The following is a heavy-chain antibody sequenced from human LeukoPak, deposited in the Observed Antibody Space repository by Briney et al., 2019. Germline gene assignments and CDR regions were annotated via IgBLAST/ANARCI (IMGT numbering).Heavy chain of an antibody. V-gene: IGHV1-8*01. D-gene: IGHD2-15*01. CDR2: MNPNSGNT. J-gene: IGHJ5*02. CDR3: ARKGLLGSGKPWFDP. Sequence: ASVKVSCKASGSTFTSYDINWVRQASGQGLEWMGWMNPNSGNTASAQKFQGRVTMTRNTSISTAYMELTGLRSEDTAMYFCARKGLLGSGKPWFDPWGQGTLVTVSS. CDR1: GSTFTSYD.